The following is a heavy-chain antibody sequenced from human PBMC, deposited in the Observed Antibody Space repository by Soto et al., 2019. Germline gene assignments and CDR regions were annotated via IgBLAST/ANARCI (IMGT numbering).Heavy chain of an antibody. J-gene: IGHJ6*03. D-gene: IGHD4-17*01. CDR2: INPSGGST. V-gene: IGHV1-46*03. Sequence: ASVKVSCKASGYAFTSYYMHWVRQAPGQGLEWMGIINPSGGSTSYAQKFQGRVTMTRDTSTSTVYMELSSLRSEDTAVYYCARDAGYAYGDYYYYYYYYMDVWGKGTTVTVSS. CDR3: ARDAGYAYGDYYYYYYYYMDV. CDR1: GYAFTSYY.